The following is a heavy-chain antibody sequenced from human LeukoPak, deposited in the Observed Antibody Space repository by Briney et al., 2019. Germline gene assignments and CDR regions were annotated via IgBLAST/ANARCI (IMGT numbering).Heavy chain of an antibody. CDR3: VKESSAYYAAFDI. V-gene: IGHV3-9*01. D-gene: IGHD3-22*01. J-gene: IGHJ3*02. CDR1: GFTFDDYA. CDR2: ISWNSVSI. Sequence: PGGSLRLSCAASGFTFDDYAMHWVRQAPGRGLEWVSGISWNSVSIGYADSVKGRFTISRDNAKNSLYLQMNSLRAEDTALYYCVKESSAYYAAFDIWGQGTMVTVSS.